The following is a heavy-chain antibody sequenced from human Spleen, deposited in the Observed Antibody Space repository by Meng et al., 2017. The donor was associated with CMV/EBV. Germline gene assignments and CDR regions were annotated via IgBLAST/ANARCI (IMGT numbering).Heavy chain of an antibody. J-gene: IGHJ5*02. CDR3: ARGASLVGADNWFDP. Sequence: ASVKVSCKASGYTFTSYGISWVRQAPGHGLEWMGWINPNSGGTNYAQKFQGRVTMTRDTSISTAYMELSRLRSDDTAVYYCARGASLVGADNWFDPWGQGTLVTVSS. CDR2: INPNSGGT. D-gene: IGHD2-15*01. CDR1: GYTFTSYG. V-gene: IGHV1-2*02.